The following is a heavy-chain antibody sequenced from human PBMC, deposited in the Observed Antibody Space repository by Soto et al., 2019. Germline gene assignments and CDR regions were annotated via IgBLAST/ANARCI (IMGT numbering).Heavy chain of an antibody. CDR3: AKWSQNYDFWSGSYWYFDL. CDR1: GFTFSSYA. CDR2: ISGSGGST. Sequence: AGSLRLSCAASGFTFSSYAMSWVRQAPGKGLEWVSAISGSGGSTYYADSVKGRFTISRDNSKNTLYLQMNSLRAEDTAVYYCAKWSQNYDFWSGSYWYFDLWGRGTLVTVSS. D-gene: IGHD3-3*01. J-gene: IGHJ2*01. V-gene: IGHV3-23*01.